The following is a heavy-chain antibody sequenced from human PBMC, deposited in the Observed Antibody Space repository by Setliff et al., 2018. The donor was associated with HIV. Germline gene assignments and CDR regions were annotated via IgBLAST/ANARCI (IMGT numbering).Heavy chain of an antibody. J-gene: IGHJ5*02. D-gene: IGHD3-10*01. CDR1: GFTFSDHY. V-gene: IGHV3-72*01. CDR2: TKNKDNSFTT. Sequence: GESLKISCAASGFTFSDHYMDWVRQAPGKGLEWVGRTKNKDNSFTTEYAASVKGRFTISRDDSKNSLSLHMNSLKTEDTAVYYCAVWIREVISWGRGTQVTVSS. CDR3: AVWIREVIS.